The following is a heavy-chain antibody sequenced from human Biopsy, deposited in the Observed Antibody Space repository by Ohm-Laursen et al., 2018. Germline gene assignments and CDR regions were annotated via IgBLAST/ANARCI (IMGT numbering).Heavy chain of an antibody. J-gene: IGHJ5*02. CDR2: IIPTFDTP. CDR3: AGGAAKGNPYDH. Sequence: SVKVSCKASGGTFSSYVISWVRQAPGQGLEWMGRIIPTFDTPTYAPDFQGRVTFTADKSTGTAHLDLSRLRSEDTAVYYCAGGAAKGNPYDHWGQGTLVTVSS. CDR1: GGTFSSYV. D-gene: IGHD3-10*01. V-gene: IGHV1-69*06.